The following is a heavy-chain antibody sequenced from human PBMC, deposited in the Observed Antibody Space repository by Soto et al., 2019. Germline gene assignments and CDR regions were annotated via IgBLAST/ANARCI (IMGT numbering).Heavy chain of an antibody. D-gene: IGHD1-1*01. Sequence: QVQLVESGGGVVQPGRSLRLSCAASGFTFSGYGMHWVRQAPGKGLEWVAVISYDGNNKYYADSVKGRFTISRDNSKSTLYLQMNSLRADDTAVYYCAKGGRGTYYYYYGMDVWGQGTTVTVSS. J-gene: IGHJ6*02. CDR1: GFTFSGYG. CDR2: ISYDGNNK. CDR3: AKGGRGTYYYYYGMDV. V-gene: IGHV3-30*18.